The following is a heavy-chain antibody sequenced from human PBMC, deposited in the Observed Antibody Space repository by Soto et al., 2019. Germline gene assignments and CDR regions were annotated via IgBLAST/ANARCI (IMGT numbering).Heavy chain of an antibody. Sequence: VSVKVSCKASGYTFTSYGISWVRQAPGQGLEWMGWISAYNGNTNYAQKLQGRVTMTTDTSTSTAYMELRSLRSDDTAVYYCARERYCTNGVCYDGYFDYWGQGTLVTVSS. J-gene: IGHJ4*02. CDR3: ARERYCTNGVCYDGYFDY. CDR2: ISAYNGNT. D-gene: IGHD2-8*01. CDR1: GYTFTSYG. V-gene: IGHV1-18*01.